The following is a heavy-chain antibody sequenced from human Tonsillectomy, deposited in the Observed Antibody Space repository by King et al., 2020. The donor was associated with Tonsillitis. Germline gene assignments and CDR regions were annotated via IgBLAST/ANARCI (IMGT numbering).Heavy chain of an antibody. J-gene: IGHJ4*02. CDR2: IYSSGST. D-gene: IGHD3-22*01. CDR1: SGSISTYY. CDR3: VISSYDSSGYYYYDY. Sequence: VQLQESGPGLVKPSETQSLTCTVSSGSISTYYWSWIRQPAGKGLEWIGRIYSSGSTNYNSSLKSRVTMLVDTSKNQFSLKLSSVTAADTAVYYCVISSYDSSGYYYYDYWGQGTLVTVSS. V-gene: IGHV4-4*07.